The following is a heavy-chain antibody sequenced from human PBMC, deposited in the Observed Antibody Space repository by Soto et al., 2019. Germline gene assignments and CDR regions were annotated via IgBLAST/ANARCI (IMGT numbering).Heavy chain of an antibody. Sequence: GVALTIDCKGCEYCVIGYWMNQDRHTPGKGLAWMGRIDPSDSYTDYSPSFQGHGTISADRSTNTIYLQWSSLKASDTAMYYCARPCTGCMGADGMDVWGQGTTVTVSS. D-gene: IGHD2-2*01. V-gene: IGHV5-10-1*01. CDR1: EYCVIGYW. CDR2: IDPSDSYT. CDR3: ARPCTGCMGADGMDV. J-gene: IGHJ6*02.